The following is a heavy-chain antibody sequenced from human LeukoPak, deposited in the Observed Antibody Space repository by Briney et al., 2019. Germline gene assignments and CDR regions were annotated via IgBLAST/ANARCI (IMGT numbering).Heavy chain of an antibody. CDR1: GFTFSSYA. J-gene: IGHJ4*02. V-gene: IGHV3-23*01. Sequence: GGSLRLSCAASGFTFSSYAMSWVRQAPGKGLEWVSAISGSGGSTYYADSVKGRFTISRDNSKNTLYLQMNSLRAEDTAVYYCAKEENYYDSSGYYQPVPLDYWGQGTLVTVPS. CDR3: AKEENYYDSSGYYQPVPLDY. D-gene: IGHD3-22*01. CDR2: ISGSGGST.